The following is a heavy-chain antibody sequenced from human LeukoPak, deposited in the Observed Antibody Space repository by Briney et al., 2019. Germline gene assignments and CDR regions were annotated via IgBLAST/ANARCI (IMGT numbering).Heavy chain of an antibody. D-gene: IGHD6-13*01. V-gene: IGHV3-48*04. CDR3: AKNIAAGDSSGYYYYYMDV. J-gene: IGHJ6*03. Sequence: PGGSLRLSCAASGFTFSSYSMNWVRQAPGKGLEWVSYISSSSSTIYYADSVKGRFTISRDNAKNSLYLQMNSLRAEDTAVYYCAKNIAAGDSSGYYYYYMDVWGKGTTVTVSS. CDR1: GFTFSSYS. CDR2: ISSSSSTI.